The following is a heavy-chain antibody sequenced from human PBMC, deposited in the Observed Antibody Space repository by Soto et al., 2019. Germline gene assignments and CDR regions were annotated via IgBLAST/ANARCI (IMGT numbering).Heavy chain of an antibody. CDR3: ARDTPSYDSSGYHFDY. D-gene: IGHD3-22*01. Sequence: TSETLSLTCTVSGGSISSGGYYWSWIRQHPGKGLEWIGYIYYSGSTYYNPSLKSRVTISVDTSKNQFSLKLSSVTAADTAVYYCARDTPSYDSSGYHFDYWGQGTLVTVSS. J-gene: IGHJ4*02. CDR1: GGSISSGGYY. V-gene: IGHV4-31*03. CDR2: IYYSGST.